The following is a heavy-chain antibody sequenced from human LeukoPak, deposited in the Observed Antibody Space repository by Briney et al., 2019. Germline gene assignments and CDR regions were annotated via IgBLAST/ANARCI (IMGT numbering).Heavy chain of an antibody. CDR3: ATSGGGDISTGSYRFDY. CDR2: IYYSGST. CDR1: GGSIGSGGYY. J-gene: IGHJ4*02. V-gene: IGHV4-31*03. Sequence: SETLSLTCTVSGGSIGSGGYYWSWIRQHPGKGLEWIGYIYYSGSTYYNPSLKSRVTISVDTAKNQFSLKLSSVTAADTAVYYCATSGGGDISTGSYRFDYWGQGTLVTVSS. D-gene: IGHD3-9*01.